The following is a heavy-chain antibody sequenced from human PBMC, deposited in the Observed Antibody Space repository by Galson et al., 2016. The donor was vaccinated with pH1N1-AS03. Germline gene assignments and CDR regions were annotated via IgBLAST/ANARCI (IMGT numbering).Heavy chain of an antibody. CDR1: GGTFNSYA. V-gene: IGHV1-3*01. J-gene: IGHJ6*02. Sequence: SCKASGGTFNSYAMHWVRQAPGQRLEWMGWINAGNGNTKYSQKFQGRVTITRDTSASTAYMELSSLRSEDTAVYYCARDRGSGYDLFDYYYGMDVWGQGTTVTVSS. CDR3: ARDRGSGYDLFDYYYGMDV. CDR2: INAGNGNT. D-gene: IGHD5-12*01.